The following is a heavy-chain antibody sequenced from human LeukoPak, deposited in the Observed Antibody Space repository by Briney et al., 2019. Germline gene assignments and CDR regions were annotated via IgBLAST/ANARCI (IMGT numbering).Heavy chain of an antibody. V-gene: IGHV4-30-2*01. J-gene: IGHJ4*02. CDR3: AREGGGGPSFDY. Sequence: PSQTLSLTCAVSGGSISSGGYSWSWIRQPPGKGLEWIGYIYHSGSTYYNPSLKSRVTISVDRSKNQFSLKLSSVTAADTAGYYCAREGGGGPSFDYWGQGTLVTVSS. D-gene: IGHD3-16*01. CDR2: IYHSGST. CDR1: GGSISSGGYS.